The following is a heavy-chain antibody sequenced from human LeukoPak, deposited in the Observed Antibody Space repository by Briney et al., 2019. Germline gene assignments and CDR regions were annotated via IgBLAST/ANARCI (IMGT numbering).Heavy chain of an antibody. D-gene: IGHD3-3*01. J-gene: IGHJ6*02. Sequence: PGGSLRLSCAASGFFFDDYGMHWVRQVPGKGLEWVSGISCQSNTRKYADSVRGRFTISRDNAKNSLYLQMNSLKLEDTAVYYCVKDRDFWSGLDVWGQGTMVTVS. V-gene: IGHV3-9*01. CDR2: ISCQSNTR. CDR3: VKDRDFWSGLDV. CDR1: GFFFDDYG.